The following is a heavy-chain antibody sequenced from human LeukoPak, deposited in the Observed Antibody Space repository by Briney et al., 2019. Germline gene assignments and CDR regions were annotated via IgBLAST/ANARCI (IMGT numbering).Heavy chain of an antibody. V-gene: IGHV3-21*01. J-gene: IGHJ5*02. Sequence: PGGSLRLSCAASGFTFSSYSMNWVRQAPGKGLEWVSSISSSSSYIYYADSVKGRFTISRDNAKNSLYLQMNSLRAEDTAVYYCARDSLGGSYKACWFDPWGQGTLVTVSS. D-gene: IGHD1-26*01. CDR3: ARDSLGGSYKACWFDP. CDR1: GFTFSSYS. CDR2: ISSSSSYI.